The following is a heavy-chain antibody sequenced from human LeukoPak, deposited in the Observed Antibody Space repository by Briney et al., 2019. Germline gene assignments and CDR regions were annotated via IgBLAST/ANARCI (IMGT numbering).Heavy chain of an antibody. V-gene: IGHV5-51*01. D-gene: IGHD4-17*01. Sequence: GESLKISCKGSGYSFTSYWIGWVRQMPGKGLEWMGIIYPGDSDTRYSPSFQGQVTISADKSISTAYLQWSGLKASDTAMYYCARHSVTTSWAFDYWGQGTLVTVSS. CDR1: GYSFTSYW. CDR3: ARHSVTTSWAFDY. CDR2: IYPGDSDT. J-gene: IGHJ4*02.